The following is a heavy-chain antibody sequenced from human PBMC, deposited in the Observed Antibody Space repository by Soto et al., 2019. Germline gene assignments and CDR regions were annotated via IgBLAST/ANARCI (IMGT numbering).Heavy chain of an antibody. CDR1: GGTFSSNI. CDR3: ARSLYYYGSGERSWFDP. D-gene: IGHD3-10*01. V-gene: IGHV1-69*02. Sequence: QAQLVQSGAEVRKPGSSVKVSCGASGGTFSSNIINWVRQAPGQGLEWMGRIIPMIHIVNYAQKFQDRVTITADKSTRTAYMELSNLRSEDTAVYYCARSLYYYGSGERSWFDPWGQGTLVTVSS. CDR2: IIPMIHIV. J-gene: IGHJ5*02.